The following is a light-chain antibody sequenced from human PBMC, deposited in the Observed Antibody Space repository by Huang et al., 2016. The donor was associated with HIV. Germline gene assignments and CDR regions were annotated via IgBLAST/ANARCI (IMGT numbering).Light chain of an antibody. J-gene: IGKJ1*01. V-gene: IGKV4-1*01. Sequence: DIVVTQSPGSLALSLGERAAINCTSSQSVFHSSNNKNYLSWYQLKPGQSPQLLTYWASTREFGVPDRVRGTGSGTDFTLTITSLQAEDVAVYYCHQYYSSPQTFGQGTKVEV. CDR1: QSVFHSSNNKNY. CDR2: WAS. CDR3: HQYYSSPQT.